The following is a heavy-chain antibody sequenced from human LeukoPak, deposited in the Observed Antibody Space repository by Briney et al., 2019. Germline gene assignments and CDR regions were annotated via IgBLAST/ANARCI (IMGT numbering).Heavy chain of an antibody. V-gene: IGHV4-59*01. CDR1: GGSISGYY. J-gene: IGHJ4*02. CDR2: IYYSGST. D-gene: IGHD3-16*01. Sequence: SETLSLTCTVSGGSISGYYWSWIRQTPGKRLEWIGDIYYSGSTNYNPSLKSRVTISVDKSKNQFSLKLSSVTAADTAFYYCARSEMGGNTFDYWGQGTLVTVSS. CDR3: ARSEMGGNTFDY.